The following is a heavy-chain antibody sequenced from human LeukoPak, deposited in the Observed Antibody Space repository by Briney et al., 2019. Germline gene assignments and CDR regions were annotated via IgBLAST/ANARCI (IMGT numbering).Heavy chain of an antibody. J-gene: IGHJ3*02. Sequence: SETLSLTCTVSGYSISSGYYWGWIRQPPGKGLEWIGSIYHSGSTYYNPSLKSRVTISVDTSKNQFSLKLSSVTAADTAVYYCARDTVVDAFDIWGQGTMVTVSS. CDR3: ARDTVVDAFDI. V-gene: IGHV4-38-2*02. CDR2: IYHSGST. D-gene: IGHD4-23*01. CDR1: GYSISSGYY.